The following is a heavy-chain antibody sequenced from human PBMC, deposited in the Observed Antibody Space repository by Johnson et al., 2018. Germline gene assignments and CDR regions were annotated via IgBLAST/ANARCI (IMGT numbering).Heavy chain of an antibody. V-gene: IGHV3-74*02. CDR1: GFTSTTYW. D-gene: IGHD2-15*01. J-gene: IGHJ3*02. CDR2: IDTDGRST. CDR3: ARGVGCGGGSCYPDAFDI. Sequence: VQLVQSGGGLVQPGGSLRLSCAASGFTSTTYWMHWVRQAPGKRLVWVSRIDTDGRSTSYADSVKGRFTTSRDNAKNTLYLQMNSLRAEDTAVYHCARGVGCGGGSCYPDAFDIWGQGTMVTVSS.